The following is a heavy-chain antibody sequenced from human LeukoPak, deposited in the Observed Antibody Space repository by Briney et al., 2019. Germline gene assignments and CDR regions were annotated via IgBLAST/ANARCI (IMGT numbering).Heavy chain of an antibody. CDR1: GRSFSGYY. V-gene: IGHV4-34*01. J-gene: IGHJ4*02. D-gene: IGHD6-13*01. Sequence: PSETLSLTCAVYGRSFSGYYWSWIRQPPGKGLEWIGEINHSGSTNYNPSLKSRVTISVDTSKNQFSLKLSSVTAADTAVYYCARGRRDPGYSSSWCDYWGQGTLVTVSS. CDR3: ARGRRDPGYSSSWCDY. CDR2: INHSGST.